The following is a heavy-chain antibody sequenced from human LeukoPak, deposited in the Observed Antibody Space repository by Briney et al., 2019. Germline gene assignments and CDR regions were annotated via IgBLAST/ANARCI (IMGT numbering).Heavy chain of an antibody. V-gene: IGHV3-23*01. Sequence: GGTLRLSCAASGFTFSSYGMSWVRQAPGKGLEWVSAISGSGGSTYYADSVKGRFTISRDNSKNTLYLQMNSLRAEDTAVYYCAREVCGGSCYFDYWGQGTLVTVSS. CDR2: ISGSGGST. CDR3: AREVCGGSCYFDY. D-gene: IGHD2-15*01. J-gene: IGHJ4*02. CDR1: GFTFSSYG.